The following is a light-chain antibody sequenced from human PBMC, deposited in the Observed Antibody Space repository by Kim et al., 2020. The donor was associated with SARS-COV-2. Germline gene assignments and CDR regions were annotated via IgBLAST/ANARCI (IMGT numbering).Light chain of an antibody. CDR2: GVS. CDR1: QSISNK. V-gene: IGKV3-15*01. Sequence: EIVMTQSPATLSVSPGERVTLSCRASQSISNKLAWYQQKPGQAPRLLIYGVSTRATGIPARFSGSGSGTEFTLDISSLQSEDFAVYYCQQYYNWPPVTFGGGTKVDIK. J-gene: IGKJ4*01. CDR3: QQYYNWPPVT.